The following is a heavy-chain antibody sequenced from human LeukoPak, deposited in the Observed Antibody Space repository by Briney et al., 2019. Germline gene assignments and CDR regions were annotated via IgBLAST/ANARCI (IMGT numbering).Heavy chain of an antibody. D-gene: IGHD2-21*02. V-gene: IGHV3-53*01. CDR2: IYSGGST. CDR3: ARTPGEAYCGGDCYPGPFDY. Sequence: GGSLRLSCAASGFTVSSNYMSWVRQAPGKGLEWVSVIYSGGSTYYADSVKGRFTTSRDNSKNTLYLQMNSLRAEDTAVYYCARTPGEAYCGGDCYPGPFDYWGQGTLVTVSS. J-gene: IGHJ4*02. CDR1: GFTVSSNY.